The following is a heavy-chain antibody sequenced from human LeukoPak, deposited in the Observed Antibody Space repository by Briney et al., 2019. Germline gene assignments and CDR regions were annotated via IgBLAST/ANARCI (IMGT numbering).Heavy chain of an antibody. CDR2: IYYSGST. CDR3: ARVGRRGYYFDY. D-gene: IGHD3-10*01. V-gene: IGHV4-59*01. CDR1: GGSISSSY. J-gene: IGHJ4*02. Sequence: SETLSLTCTVSGGSISSSYWSWIRQPPGKGLEWIGYIYYSGSTTYNPSLKSRVTSSVDTSKNQFSLKVSSVTAADTAVYHCARVGRRGYYFDYWGQGTLVTVSS.